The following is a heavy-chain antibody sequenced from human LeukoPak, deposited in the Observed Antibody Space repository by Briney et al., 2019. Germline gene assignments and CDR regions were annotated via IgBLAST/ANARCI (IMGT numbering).Heavy chain of an antibody. Sequence: GGSLRLSCVASGFRFSVYGMHWVRQAPGKGLEWVAFIRYDGSNKYYTDSVNGRFAISRDNSKNTLYLQMNSLRAEDTAMYYCAKESYDYIWGSYRSVDKSYFDYWGQGTLVTVSS. V-gene: IGHV3-30*02. CDR1: GFRFSVYG. D-gene: IGHD3-16*02. CDR3: AKESYDYIWGSYRSVDKSYFDY. CDR2: IRYDGSNK. J-gene: IGHJ4*02.